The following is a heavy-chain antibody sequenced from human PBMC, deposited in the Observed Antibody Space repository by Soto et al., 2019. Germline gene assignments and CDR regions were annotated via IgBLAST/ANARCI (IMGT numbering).Heavy chain of an antibody. CDR1: GYTFNFYG. CDR3: ARIGVSSGHESPDFDS. J-gene: IGHJ4*02. CDR2: ISGFNGNT. D-gene: IGHD3-16*01. Sequence: QVQLVQSGAEVKKPGASVKVSCKASGYTFNFYGITWVRQAPGQGLEWMGWISGFNGNTNYAAVLQGRVTMTTDTSTSTAYMELRGLGSDDTALYYCARIGVSSGHESPDFDSWGQGTLVTVSS. V-gene: IGHV1-18*01.